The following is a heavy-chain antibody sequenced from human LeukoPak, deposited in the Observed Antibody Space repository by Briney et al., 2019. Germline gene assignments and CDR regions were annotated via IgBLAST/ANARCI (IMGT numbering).Heavy chain of an antibody. Sequence: PGGSLRLSCAASGFTFSSYEMNWVRQAPGKGLEWVSYISSSGSTIYYADSVKGRFTISRDNAKNSLYLQMNSLRAEDMALYYCAKGGSGSYSLDAFDIWGQGTMVTVSS. CDR3: AKGGSGSYSLDAFDI. CDR2: ISSSGSTI. D-gene: IGHD1-26*01. V-gene: IGHV3-48*03. J-gene: IGHJ3*02. CDR1: GFTFSSYE.